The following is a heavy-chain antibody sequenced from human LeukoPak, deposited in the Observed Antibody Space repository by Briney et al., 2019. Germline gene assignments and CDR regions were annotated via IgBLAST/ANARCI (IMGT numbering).Heavy chain of an antibody. D-gene: IGHD6-19*01. Sequence: SETLSLTCTVSDGSIYTYYWSWIRQPPGKGLEWIGYVFYSGSTNYNPSLKSRVTISLGTSKNQFSLKLTSVTAADTAVYYCASSQWVVPGSHWGQGALVTVSS. J-gene: IGHJ4*02. CDR3: ASSQWVVPGSH. CDR1: DGSIYTYY. V-gene: IGHV4-59*08. CDR2: VFYSGST.